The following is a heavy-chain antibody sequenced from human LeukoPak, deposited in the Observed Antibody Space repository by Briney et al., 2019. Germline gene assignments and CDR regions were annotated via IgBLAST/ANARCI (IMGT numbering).Heavy chain of an antibody. V-gene: IGHV4-4*07. D-gene: IGHD3-3*01. CDR1: GGSINRYY. CDR2: IYTSGST. J-gene: IGHJ4*02. CDR3: ARGITIFGFDY. Sequence: SETLSLTCTVSGGSINRYYWSWIRQPAGKGLEWIGRIYTSGSTNYNPSLKSRVTMSINTSKNQFSLKLSSVTAADTAVYYCARGITIFGFDYWGQGTLVTVSS.